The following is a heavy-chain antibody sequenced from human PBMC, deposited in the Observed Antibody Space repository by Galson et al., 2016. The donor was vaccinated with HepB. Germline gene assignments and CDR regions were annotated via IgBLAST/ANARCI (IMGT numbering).Heavy chain of an antibody. D-gene: IGHD6-13*01. J-gene: IGHJ6*02. CDR3: ARDQGSRWNYYYYGMDV. CDR1: GFTFSNFV. CDR2: IWYDPINK. Sequence: SLRLSCAASGFTFSNFVMHWVRQAPGKGLEWVAVIWYDPINKYYADSVKGRFTISRDNSNNTLFLQVNSLRVEDTAVYYCARDQGSRWNYYYYGMDVWGQGTTVTVSS. V-gene: IGHV3-33*01.